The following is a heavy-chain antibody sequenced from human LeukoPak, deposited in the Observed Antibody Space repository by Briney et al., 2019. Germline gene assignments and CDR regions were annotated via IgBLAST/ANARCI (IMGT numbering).Heavy chain of an antibody. CDR3: ASGPWELDY. V-gene: IGHV3-74*01. J-gene: IGHJ4*02. CDR2: INSDGRRT. CDR1: GFTFSRSW. Sequence: GGSLRLSCAGSGFTFSRSWMYWVRQAPGKGLVWVSRINSDGRRTDYTDSVKGRFTISRDNAKNTLYLQMNSLRAEDTGVYYCASGPWELDYWGQGTRVTVSS. D-gene: IGHD1-26*01.